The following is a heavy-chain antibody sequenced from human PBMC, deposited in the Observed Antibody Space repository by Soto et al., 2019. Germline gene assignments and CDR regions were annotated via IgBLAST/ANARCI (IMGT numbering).Heavy chain of an antibody. D-gene: IGHD3-16*02. CDR2: IYPGDSDT. CDR3: ASLITLGRVIPSTHAFDI. CDR1: CYSFTSYL. V-gene: IGHV5-51*01. J-gene: IGHJ3*02. Sequence: GESLKLSCTGSCYSFTSYLIGLVRQMPGKGLEWMGIIYPGDSDTRYSPSFQGQVTISADKSISTAYLQWSSLKASDTAMYYCASLITLGRVIPSTHAFDIWGQGTMVTVS.